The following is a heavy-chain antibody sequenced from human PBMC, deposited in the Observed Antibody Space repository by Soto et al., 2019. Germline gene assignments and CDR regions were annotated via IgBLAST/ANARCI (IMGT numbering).Heavy chain of an antibody. J-gene: IGHJ4*02. Sequence: ASVKVSCKASGYTFTSYAMHWVRQAPGQRLEWMGWINAGNGNTKYSQKFQGRVTITRDTSASTAYMGLSSLRSEDTAVYYCARDRRSGSERYQLDYWGQGTLVTVSS. V-gene: IGHV1-3*01. CDR2: INAGNGNT. D-gene: IGHD1-26*01. CDR1: GYTFTSYA. CDR3: ARDRRSGSERYQLDY.